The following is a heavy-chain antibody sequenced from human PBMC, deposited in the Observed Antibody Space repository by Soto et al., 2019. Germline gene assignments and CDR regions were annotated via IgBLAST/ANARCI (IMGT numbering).Heavy chain of an antibody. D-gene: IGHD4-17*01. CDR1: GGSISSSSYY. Sequence: SETLSLTCTVSGGSISSSSYYWGWIRQPPGKGLEWIGSIYYSGSTYYNPSLKSRVTISVDTSKNQFSLKLSSVTAADTAVYYCARPRDYGDYRSGRAFDIWGQGTMVTVSS. CDR3: ARPRDYGDYRSGRAFDI. V-gene: IGHV4-39*01. CDR2: IYYSGST. J-gene: IGHJ3*02.